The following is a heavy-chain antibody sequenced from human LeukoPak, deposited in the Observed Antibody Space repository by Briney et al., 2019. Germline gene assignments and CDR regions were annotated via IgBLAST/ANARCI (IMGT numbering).Heavy chain of an antibody. CDR1: GGSISSYY. Sequence: SETLSLTCTVSGGSISSYYWSWIRQPPGKGLEWIGYIYYSGSTNYNPSLESRVTISVDTSKNQFSLKVSSATAADTAVYYCARQDTLTHYYVMDVWGQGTTVTVSS. J-gene: IGHJ6*02. CDR2: IYYSGST. D-gene: IGHD4-17*01. CDR3: ARQDTLTHYYVMDV. V-gene: IGHV4-59*08.